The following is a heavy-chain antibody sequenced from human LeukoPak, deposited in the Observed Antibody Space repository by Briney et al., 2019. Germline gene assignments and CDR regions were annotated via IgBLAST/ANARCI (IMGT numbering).Heavy chain of an antibody. V-gene: IGHV4-39*07. J-gene: IGHJ2*01. CDR3: ARWWPELWYFDL. Sequence: PSETLSLTCTVSGGSISSSSYYWGWIRQPPGKGLEWIGSIYYSGSTNYNPSLKSRVTISVDTSKNQFSLKLSSVTAADTAVYYCARWWPELWYFDLWGRGTLVTVSS. D-gene: IGHD2-15*01. CDR2: IYYSGST. CDR1: GGSISSSSYY.